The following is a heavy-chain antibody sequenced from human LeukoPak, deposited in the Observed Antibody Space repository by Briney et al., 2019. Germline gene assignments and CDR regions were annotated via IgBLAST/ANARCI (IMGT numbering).Heavy chain of an antibody. CDR2: ISYDGSNK. Sequence: GGSLRLSCAASGFTFSSYDMHWVREAPGKGLEWVAVISYDGSNKYYADSVKGRFTISRDNSKNTLYLQMNSLRAEDTAVYYCARVGIEIAVAGDYDYWGQGTLVTVSS. J-gene: IGHJ4*02. CDR3: ARVGIEIAVAGDYDY. CDR1: GFTFSSYD. V-gene: IGHV3-30-3*01. D-gene: IGHD6-19*01.